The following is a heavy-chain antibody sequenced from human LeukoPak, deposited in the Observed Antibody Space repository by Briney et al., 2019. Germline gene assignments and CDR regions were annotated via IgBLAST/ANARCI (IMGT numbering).Heavy chain of an antibody. Sequence: PSETLSLTCTVSGASISSYYWSWIRLPPGKGLEWIGYIYYTGSTNYNPSLGGRVTILVDTSKNQFSLRLSSVTAADTAVYYCARGRKVVGEFWRPYYYHYMDVWGKGTTVTVSS. CDR3: ARGRKVVGEFWRPYYYHYMDV. CDR2: IYYTGST. CDR1: GASISSYY. D-gene: IGHD3-10*01. J-gene: IGHJ6*03. V-gene: IGHV4-59*12.